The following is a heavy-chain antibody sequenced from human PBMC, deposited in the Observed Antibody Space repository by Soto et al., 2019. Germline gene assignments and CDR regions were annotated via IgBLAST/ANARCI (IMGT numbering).Heavy chain of an antibody. J-gene: IGHJ4*02. V-gene: IGHV3-23*01. D-gene: IGHD6-19*01. CDR1: GFTFTNYA. CDR3: AKDVLGDGCSVAAFDN. CDR2: IRHTDGAV. Sequence: EVHLLESGGGLVQPGGSLRLSCAASGFTFTNYAMSWVRQAPGKVPEWVSAIRHTDGAVFYSDSVRGRFTISRDISESTVYLQMNSLGAGDTAVYYCAKDVLGDGCSVAAFDNWGQGSLVIVSS.